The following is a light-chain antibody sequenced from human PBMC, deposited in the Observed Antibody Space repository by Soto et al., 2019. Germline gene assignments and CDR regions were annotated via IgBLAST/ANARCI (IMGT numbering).Light chain of an antibody. Sequence: EIVMTQSPATLSVSPGERATLSCRASQSVSSNLACSNQKPGQAPRLLIFGAPTRATGIPARFSGSGSGTEFTLTISSLQSEDFAVYYCQQYNNWPPWTFGQGTKVEIK. V-gene: IGKV3-15*01. J-gene: IGKJ1*01. CDR3: QQYNNWPPWT. CDR1: QSVSSN. CDR2: GAP.